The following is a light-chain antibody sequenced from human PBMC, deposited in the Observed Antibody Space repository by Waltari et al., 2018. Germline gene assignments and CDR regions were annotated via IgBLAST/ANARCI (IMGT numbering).Light chain of an antibody. CDR2: DVN. CDR3: CSYAGTYSYV. CDR1: GDDIGGFEY. V-gene: IGLV2-11*01. J-gene: IGLJ1*01. Sequence: QSALTQPPSVSGSPGQSVTISCTGTGDDIGGFEYVSWYQQDPGKAPKLLIYDVNKRPSGGPGRVSGSKSGNTASLTISRLQAEDESAYYCCSYAGTYSYVFGTGTEVTVL.